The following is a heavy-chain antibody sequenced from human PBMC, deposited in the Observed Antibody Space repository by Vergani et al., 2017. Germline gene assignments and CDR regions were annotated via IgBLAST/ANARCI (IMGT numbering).Heavy chain of an antibody. CDR1: GYTFTSYD. D-gene: IGHD3-3*01. Sequence: QVQLVQSGAEVKKPGASVKVSCKASGYTFTSYDINWVRQATGQGLEWMGWMNPNSGNTGYAQKFQGRVTMTRNTSISTAYMELSSLRSEDTAVYYCARGPKTIFGVVISWGSYYYYGMDVWGQGTTVTVSS. CDR3: ARGPKTIFGVVISWGSYYYYGMDV. J-gene: IGHJ6*02. CDR2: MNPNSGNT. V-gene: IGHV1-8*01.